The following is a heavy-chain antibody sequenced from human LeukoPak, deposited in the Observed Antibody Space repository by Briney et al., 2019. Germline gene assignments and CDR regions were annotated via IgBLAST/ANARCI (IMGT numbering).Heavy chain of an antibody. J-gene: IGHJ5*02. D-gene: IGHD6-13*01. Sequence: SETLSLTCTVSGGSISSSSYYWGWIRQPPGKGLEWIGSIYYSGSTYYNPSLKSRVTISVDTSKNQFSLKLSSVTAADTAVYYCARGLGSSWYWFDAWGQGTLVTVSS. CDR1: GGSISSSSYY. V-gene: IGHV4-39*07. CDR2: IYYSGST. CDR3: ARGLGSSWYWFDA.